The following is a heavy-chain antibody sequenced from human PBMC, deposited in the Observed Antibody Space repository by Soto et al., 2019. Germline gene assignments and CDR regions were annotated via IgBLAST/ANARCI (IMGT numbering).Heavy chain of an antibody. Sequence: EVQLVQSGAEVKKPGESLTISCHGSGYIFTNYWITWVRQMPGKGLEWMGKIDPTDSYTHYSPSFQGHVTISADKSISTAYLQWSSLKASDTAMFYCARLRDGFKLDAFDIWGQGTMVTVSS. D-gene: IGHD5-12*01. J-gene: IGHJ3*02. V-gene: IGHV5-10-1*01. CDR2: IDPTDSYT. CDR1: GYIFTNYW. CDR3: ARLRDGFKLDAFDI.